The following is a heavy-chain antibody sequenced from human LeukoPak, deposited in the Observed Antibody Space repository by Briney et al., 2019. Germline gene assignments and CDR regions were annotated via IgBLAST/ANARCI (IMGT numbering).Heavy chain of an antibody. Sequence: GGSLRLSCAASGFTFSSYGMHWVRQAPGKGLGWVAVISYDGSNKYYADSVKGRFTISRDNSKNTLYLQMNSLRAEDTAVYYCAKDPSVAGNYYFDYWGQGTLVTVSS. CDR1: GFTFSSYG. CDR3: AKDPSVAGNYYFDY. CDR2: ISYDGSNK. J-gene: IGHJ4*02. D-gene: IGHD6-19*01. V-gene: IGHV3-30*18.